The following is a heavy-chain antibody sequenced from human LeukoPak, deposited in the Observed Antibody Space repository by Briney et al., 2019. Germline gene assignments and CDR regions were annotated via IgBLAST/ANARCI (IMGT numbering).Heavy chain of an antibody. V-gene: IGHV4-4*07. CDR1: GGSINSHF. J-gene: IGHJ4*02. D-gene: IGHD2-2*03. Sequence: KPSETLSLTCNVSGGSINSHFWSWVRQPAGKGLEWIGRIYFSGSTNYNPSLKSRVSMSVDTSKNQFSLTLTSLSAADTAVYYCARGAAGYCSSAICSFFDSWGQGTVVTVSS. CDR2: IYFSGST. CDR3: ARGAAGYCSSAICSFFDS.